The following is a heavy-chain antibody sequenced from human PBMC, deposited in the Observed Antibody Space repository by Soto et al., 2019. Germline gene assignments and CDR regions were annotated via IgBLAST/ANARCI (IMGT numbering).Heavy chain of an antibody. D-gene: IGHD3-22*01. CDR2: IYSGGST. Sequence: GGSLRLSCAASGVTVSSNYMSWVRQAPGKGLEWVSVIYSGGSTYYADSVKGRFTISRDNSKNTLYLQMNSLRAEDTAVYYCAKDMNYYDSSGPHYWGQGTLVTVSS. CDR3: AKDMNYYDSSGPHY. CDR1: GVTVSSNY. V-gene: IGHV3-66*01. J-gene: IGHJ4*02.